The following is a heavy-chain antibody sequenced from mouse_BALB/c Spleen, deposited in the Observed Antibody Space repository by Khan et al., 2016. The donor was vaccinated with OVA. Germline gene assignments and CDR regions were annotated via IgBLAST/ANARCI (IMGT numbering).Heavy chain of an antibody. CDR1: GYTFTSYW. Sequence: QVHLQQPGAELVRPGASVKLSCKASGYTFTSYWMTWVKQRPGQGIEWIGLLDPSDSETHYNQMFKDKATLTVDKSSSTAYMQLSSLHSEDSAVYYCARYPSICYYGSSPVAYWGQGTLVTVSA. V-gene: IGHV1-61*01. CDR3: ARYPSICYYGSSPVAY. CDR2: LDPSDSET. D-gene: IGHD1-1*01. J-gene: IGHJ3*01.